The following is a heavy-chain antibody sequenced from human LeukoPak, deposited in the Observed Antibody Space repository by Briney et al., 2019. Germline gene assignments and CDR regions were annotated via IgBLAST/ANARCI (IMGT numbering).Heavy chain of an antibody. CDR1: GFIVRNYY. V-gene: IGHV3-53*01. J-gene: IGHJ4*02. Sequence: GGSLRLSCAASGFIVRNYYLSWVRQAPGKGLEWVSVIYSGGSTYYADSVEGRFTISRDNSKNTVSLQMKSLRAEDTAVYYCARGPMVRTNLFDYWGQGTLVTVSS. CDR2: IYSGGST. CDR3: ARGPMVRTNLFDY. D-gene: IGHD3-10*01.